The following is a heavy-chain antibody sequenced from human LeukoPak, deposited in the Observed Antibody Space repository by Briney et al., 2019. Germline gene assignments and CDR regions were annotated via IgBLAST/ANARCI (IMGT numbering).Heavy chain of an antibody. CDR3: ARGEKGSSSGSINY. CDR2: MYTSGST. J-gene: IGHJ4*02. V-gene: IGHV4-61*02. D-gene: IGHD6-6*01. Sequence: SETLSLTCTVSGGSINSGTYYWSWIPQPAGKGLGWIGRMYTSGSTNYNPSLESRVTISVDTSKNQFSLKLSSVTAADTAVYYCARGEKGSSSGSINYWGQGTLVTVSS. CDR1: GGSINSGTYY.